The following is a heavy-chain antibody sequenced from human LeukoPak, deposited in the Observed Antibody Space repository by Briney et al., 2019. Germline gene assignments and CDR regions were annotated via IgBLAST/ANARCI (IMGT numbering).Heavy chain of an antibody. V-gene: IGHV4-39*01. Sequence: SETLSLTCTVSGASISSSTYYWGWIRQPPGKGLEWIGSIFYSGNSYYNPSLKSRVSISVDTSKNQLSLKLSSVTAADTAVYYCARRKGDSCSWHIGQNWFDPWGQGTLVTVSS. CDR2: IFYSGNS. D-gene: IGHD6-13*01. CDR3: ARRKGDSCSWHIGQNWFDP. J-gene: IGHJ5*02. CDR1: GASISSSTYY.